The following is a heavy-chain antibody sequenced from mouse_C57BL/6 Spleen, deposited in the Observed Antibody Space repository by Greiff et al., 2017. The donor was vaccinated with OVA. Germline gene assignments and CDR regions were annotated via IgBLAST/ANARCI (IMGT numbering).Heavy chain of an antibody. Sequence: QVQLQQPGAELVKPGASVKMSCKASGYTFTSYWITWVKQRPGQGLEWIGDIYPGSGSTNYNEKFKSKATLTVDTSSSTAYMQLSSLTSEDSAVYYGARSDYGSSPPWWFDVWGTGTTVTVSS. D-gene: IGHD1-1*01. CDR1: GYTFTSYW. CDR2: IYPGSGST. V-gene: IGHV1-55*01. CDR3: ARSDYGSSPPWWFDV. J-gene: IGHJ1*03.